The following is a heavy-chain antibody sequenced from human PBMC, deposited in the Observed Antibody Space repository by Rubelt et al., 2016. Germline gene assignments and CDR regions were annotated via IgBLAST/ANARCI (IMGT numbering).Heavy chain of an antibody. V-gene: IGHV4-34*01. Sequence: LQQGGAGLLKPSETLSLTCAVYGGSFSGYYWSWIRQPPGKGLEWIGEINHSGSTNYNPSLKSRVTISVDTSKNQFSLKLSSVTAAAPAVYYCARGPRITIFGVVMPRGGYFDYWGQGTLVTVSS. J-gene: IGHJ4*02. D-gene: IGHD3-3*01. CDR2: INHSGST. CDR3: ARGPRITIFGVVMPRGGYFDY. CDR1: GGSFSGYY.